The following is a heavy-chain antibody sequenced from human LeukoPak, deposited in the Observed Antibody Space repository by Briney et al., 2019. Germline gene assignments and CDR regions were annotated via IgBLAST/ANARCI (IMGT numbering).Heavy chain of an antibody. J-gene: IGHJ4*02. CDR3: ARWADGTVAFDY. CDR1: GFTFSRDA. D-gene: IGHD2-8*02. Sequence: GGSLRLSCAASGFTFSRDAMHWVRQAPGKGLEWVAVISYDGSNKYYADSVKGRFTISSDNSKNTLYLQMNSLRAEDTAVYYCARWADGTVAFDYWGQGTLVTASS. V-gene: IGHV3-30*04. CDR2: ISYDGSNK.